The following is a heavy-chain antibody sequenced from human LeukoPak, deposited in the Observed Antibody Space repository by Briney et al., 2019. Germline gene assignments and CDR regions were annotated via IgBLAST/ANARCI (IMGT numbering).Heavy chain of an antibody. Sequence: SETLSLTCTVSGGSLSSYYWSWIRQPPGKGLEWIGYIYYSGSTNYNPSLKSRVTIPVDMSKNQFSLKLSSVTAADTAVYNCARQSGNGYSGYDFQAFDIWGQGTMVTVSS. D-gene: IGHD5-12*01. J-gene: IGHJ3*02. CDR1: GGSLSSYY. CDR3: ARQSGNGYSGYDFQAFDI. CDR2: IYYSGST. V-gene: IGHV4-59*08.